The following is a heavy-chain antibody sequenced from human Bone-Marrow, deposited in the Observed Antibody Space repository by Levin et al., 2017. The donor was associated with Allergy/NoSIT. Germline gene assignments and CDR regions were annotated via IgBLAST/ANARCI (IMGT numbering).Heavy chain of an antibody. J-gene: IGHJ4*02. CDR2: AYYRSKWSN. D-gene: IGHD6-6*01. CDR1: GDSVSRNGPA. V-gene: IGHV6-1*01. Sequence: LRLSCAISGDSVSRNGPAWNWIRQSPSRGLEWLGRAYYRSKWSNDYAVSVKSRITINPDTSKNQFSLQLNSVTPEDTGVYYCARGQYTAFDLWGQGTLVTVSS. CDR3: ARGQYTAFDL.